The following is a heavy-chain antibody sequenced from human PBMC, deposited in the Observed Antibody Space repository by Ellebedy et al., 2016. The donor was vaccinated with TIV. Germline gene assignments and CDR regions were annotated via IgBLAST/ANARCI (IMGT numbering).Heavy chain of an antibody. D-gene: IGHD3/OR15-3a*01. V-gene: IGHV3-72*01. Sequence: PGGSLRLSCAASGFTFSDHYMNWVRQAQGKGLEWVGFIRSKAYGGTTEYAASVKGRFTISRDDSKNSLYLQMNSLKTEDTAVYYCSREGSWTLNYWGQGTLVTVSS. CDR2: IRSKAYGGTT. CDR1: GFTFSDHY. J-gene: IGHJ4*02. CDR3: SREGSWTLNY.